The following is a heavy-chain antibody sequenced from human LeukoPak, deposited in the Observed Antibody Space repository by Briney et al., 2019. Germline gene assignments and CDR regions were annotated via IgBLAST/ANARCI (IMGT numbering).Heavy chain of an antibody. CDR1: GGSISSSSYY. Sequence: SETLSLTCTVSGGSISSSSYYWGWIRQPPGKGLEWIGSIYYSGSTYYSPSLKSRVTISVDTSKNQFSLKLTSVTAADTAVYFCARDRDWGFFDYWGQGTLVTVSS. CDR2: IYYSGST. D-gene: IGHD7-27*01. V-gene: IGHV4-39*07. J-gene: IGHJ4*02. CDR3: ARDRDWGFFDY.